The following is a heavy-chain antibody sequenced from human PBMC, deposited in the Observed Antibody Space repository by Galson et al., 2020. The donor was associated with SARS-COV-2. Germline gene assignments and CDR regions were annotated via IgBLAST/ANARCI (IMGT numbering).Heavy chain of an antibody. V-gene: IGHV4-38-2*02. Sequence: ETLSLTCTVSGYSISSGYFWGWIRQPPGTGLEWMGSIYHSGSTYYNPSLKSRVTISVDTSKNQFSLKLSSVTAADTAVYYCATYSVVVVAPTPLRADYWGQGTLVTVSS. CDR3: ATYSVVVVAPTPLRADY. CDR2: IYHSGST. D-gene: IGHD2-15*01. CDR1: GYSISSGYF. J-gene: IGHJ4*02.